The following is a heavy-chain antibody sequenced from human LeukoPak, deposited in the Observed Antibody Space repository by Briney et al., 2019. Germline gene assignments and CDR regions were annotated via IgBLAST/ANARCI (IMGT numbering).Heavy chain of an antibody. D-gene: IGHD1-14*01. J-gene: IGHJ5*02. Sequence: SETLSLTCTVSGYSISSGYYWSFIRQPPGKGLEWIGGIYHSGHTFYNPSLKSRVTISVETSKNQFSLKLNSVTAADTAVYYCAKDGTVRWFDPWDQGTLVTVSS. V-gene: IGHV4-38-2*02. CDR3: AKDGTVRWFDP. CDR1: GYSISSGYY. CDR2: IYHSGHT.